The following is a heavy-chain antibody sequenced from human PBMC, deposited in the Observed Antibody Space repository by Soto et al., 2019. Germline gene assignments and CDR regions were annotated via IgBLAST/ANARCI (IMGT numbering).Heavy chain of an antibody. CDR2: ISWNSGRI. CDR1: GFTFDDYA. CDR3: ACHGSHDAFDI. Sequence: GGSLRLSCAASGFTFDDYAMYWVRQVPGKGLEWVSGISWNSGRIGYADSVKGRLTISRDNAKNSLYLQMNSLRAEDTAVYYCACHGSHDAFDIWGQGTMVTVSS. J-gene: IGHJ3*02. V-gene: IGHV3-9*01. D-gene: IGHD1-26*01.